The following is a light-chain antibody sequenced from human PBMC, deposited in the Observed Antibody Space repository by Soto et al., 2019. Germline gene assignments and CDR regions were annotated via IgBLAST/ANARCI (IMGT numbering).Light chain of an antibody. CDR3: QQSYSTPLT. J-gene: IGKJ4*01. CDR1: QSISSY. V-gene: IGKV1-39*01. Sequence: DIQMTQSPSSLSASVGDRVTITCRASQSISSYLNWYQQKPGKAPKLVIYAASSLQSGVPSRFSGIGSGTDFTLSISSLQPEDFATYYCQQSYSTPLTFGGGTKVEIK. CDR2: AAS.